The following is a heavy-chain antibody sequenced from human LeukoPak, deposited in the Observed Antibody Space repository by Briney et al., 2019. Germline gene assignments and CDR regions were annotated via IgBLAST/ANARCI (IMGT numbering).Heavy chain of an antibody. J-gene: IGHJ4*02. CDR3: AKDSSSSWYRDFDY. D-gene: IGHD6-13*01. V-gene: IGHV3-9*01. CDR2: ISWDSGSI. CDR1: GFTFDDYA. Sequence: GRSLRLSCAASGFTFDDYAMHWVRQAPGKGLEWVSGISWDSGSIGYADSVKGRFTISRDNAKNSLYPQMNSLRPEDTALYYCAKDSSSSWYRDFDYWGQGTLVTVSS.